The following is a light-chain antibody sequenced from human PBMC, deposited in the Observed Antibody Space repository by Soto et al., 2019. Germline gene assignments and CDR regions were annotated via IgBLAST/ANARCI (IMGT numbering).Light chain of an antibody. CDR1: ALPKQY. Sequence: SYELTQPPSVSVSPGQTARITCSGAALPKQYAYWYQQKPGQAPVLVIYKDSERPSGIPERFSGSSSGTTVTLTISGVQAEDEADYSCQSADSSGTYVFGPGTKLTVL. CDR3: QSADSSGTYV. CDR2: KDS. V-gene: IGLV3-25*03. J-gene: IGLJ1*01.